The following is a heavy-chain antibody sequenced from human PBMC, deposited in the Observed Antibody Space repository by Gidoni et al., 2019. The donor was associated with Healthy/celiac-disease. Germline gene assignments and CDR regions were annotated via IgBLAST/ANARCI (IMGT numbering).Heavy chain of an antibody. CDR1: GGSISSSSYY. CDR2: IYYSGST. CDR3: ARHGVWFGELLDDY. J-gene: IGHJ4*02. V-gene: IGHV4-39*01. D-gene: IGHD3-10*01. Sequence: QLQLQESGPGLVKPSETLSLTCTVSGGSISSSSYYWGWIRQPPGKGLEWIGSIYYSGSTYYNPSLKRRVTISVDASKNQFSLKLSSVTAADTAVYYCARHGVWFGELLDDYWGQGTLVTVSS.